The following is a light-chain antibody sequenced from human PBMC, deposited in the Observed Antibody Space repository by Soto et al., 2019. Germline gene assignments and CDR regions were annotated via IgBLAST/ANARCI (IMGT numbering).Light chain of an antibody. CDR3: QQRSNWRWT. V-gene: IGKV1-5*01. J-gene: IGKJ1*01. CDR1: QSISSW. CDR2: DAS. Sequence: DIQMTQSPSTLSASVGDRVTITCRASQSISSWLAWYQQKPGKAPKLLIYDASSLESGVPSRFSGSGSGTDFTLTISSLEPEDFAVYYCQQRSNWRWTFGQGTKVDIK.